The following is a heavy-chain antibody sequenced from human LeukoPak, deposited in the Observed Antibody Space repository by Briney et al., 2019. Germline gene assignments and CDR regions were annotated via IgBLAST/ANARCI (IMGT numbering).Heavy chain of an antibody. CDR1: GYSFNDYY. CDR3: ARNYGGTSKYFDY. V-gene: IGHV1-2*02. D-gene: IGHD4-23*01. Sequence: GASVKVSCKASGYSFNDYYIHWVRQAPGQGLEWMGWISPNSDGTNYAQNFQGRVTMTRDTSITTAYMELSGLTSDDTALYYCARNYGGTSKYFDYWGQGTLVTVSS. CDR2: ISPNSDGT. J-gene: IGHJ4*02.